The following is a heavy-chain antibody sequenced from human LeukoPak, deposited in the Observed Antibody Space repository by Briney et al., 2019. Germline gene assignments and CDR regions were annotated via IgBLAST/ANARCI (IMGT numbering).Heavy chain of an antibody. CDR1: GGSFSGYY. Sequence: SETLSLTCAVYGGSFSGYYWSWIRQPPGKGLGWVGEINHSGSTNYNPSLKGRVTISVDTSKNQFSLKLSSVTAADTAVYYCARGKKHYYYYMDVWGKGTTVTVSS. CDR2: INHSGST. J-gene: IGHJ6*03. V-gene: IGHV4-34*01. CDR3: ARGKKHYYYYMDV.